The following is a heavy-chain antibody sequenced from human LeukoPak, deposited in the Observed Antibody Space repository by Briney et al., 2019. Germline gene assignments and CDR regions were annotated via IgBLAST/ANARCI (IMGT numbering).Heavy chain of an antibody. Sequence: SETLSLTCAVYGGSFSGYYWSWIRQPPGKGLEWIGEINHSGSTNYNPSLKSRVTISVDTSKNQFSLKLSSVTAADTAVYYCARLLLLWFGDLSGMDVWGQGTTVTVSS. J-gene: IGHJ6*02. CDR3: ARLLLLWFGDLSGMDV. CDR1: GGSFSGYY. V-gene: IGHV4-34*01. D-gene: IGHD3-10*01. CDR2: INHSGST.